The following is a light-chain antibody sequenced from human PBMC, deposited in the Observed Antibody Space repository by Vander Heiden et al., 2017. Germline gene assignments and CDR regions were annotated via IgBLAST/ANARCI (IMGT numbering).Light chain of an antibody. V-gene: IGKV1-5*01. Sequence: DIHMTHSPSTLSASVADRLTITCRDSQSISSWLAWYQQKPGKAPKLLIYDASSVESGVPSRFSGSGSGTEFTITSSRLQPDDFATYYGQQYNSYWTFGQGTKVEVK. J-gene: IGKJ1*01. CDR1: QSISSW. CDR3: QQYNSYWT. CDR2: DAS.